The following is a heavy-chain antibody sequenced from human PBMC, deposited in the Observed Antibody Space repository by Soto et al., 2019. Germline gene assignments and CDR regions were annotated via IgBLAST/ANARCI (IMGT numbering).Heavy chain of an antibody. CDR1: GFTFSSYG. V-gene: IGHV3-33*01. CDR2: IWYDGSNK. Sequence: GGSLRLSCAASGFTFSSYGMHWVRQAPGKGLEWVAVIWYDGSNKYYADSVKGRFTISRDNSKNTLYLQMNSLRAEDTAVYYCARGGYGDYAFRRAFDIWGQGTMVTVSS. CDR3: ARGGYGDYAFRRAFDI. J-gene: IGHJ3*02. D-gene: IGHD4-17*01.